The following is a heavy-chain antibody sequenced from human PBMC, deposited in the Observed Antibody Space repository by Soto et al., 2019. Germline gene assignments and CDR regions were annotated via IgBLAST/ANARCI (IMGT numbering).Heavy chain of an antibody. V-gene: IGHV4-31*03. CDR1: GGSISSGGYY. CDR2: IYYSGIT. CDR3: ARASTYGDLISSRSVDAFDI. J-gene: IGHJ3*02. Sequence: QVQLQESGPGLVKPSQTLSLTCTVSGGSISSGGYYWSWIRQHPGKGLEWIGYIYYSGITSYNPSLKSRVTISVDSSKNQFSLKLSSVTAADTAVYYCARASTYGDLISSRSVDAFDIWGQGTMVTVSS. D-gene: IGHD4-17*01.